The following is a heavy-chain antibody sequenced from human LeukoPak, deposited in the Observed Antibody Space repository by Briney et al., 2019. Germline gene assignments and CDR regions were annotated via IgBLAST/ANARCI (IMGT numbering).Heavy chain of an antibody. Sequence: ASVKVSCKASGYTFTSYGISWVRQAPGQGLEWMGWISAYNGNTNYAQKLQGRVTMTTDTSTSTAYMELRSLRSDDTAVYYRARDNRRVRGVIIGPGPFDYWGQGTLVTVSS. CDR3: ARDNRRVRGVIIGPGPFDY. CDR1: GYTFTSYG. D-gene: IGHD3-10*01. V-gene: IGHV1-18*01. J-gene: IGHJ4*02. CDR2: ISAYNGNT.